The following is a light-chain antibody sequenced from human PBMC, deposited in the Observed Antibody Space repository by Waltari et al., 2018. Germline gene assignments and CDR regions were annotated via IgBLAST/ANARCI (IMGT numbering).Light chain of an antibody. V-gene: IGKV4-1*01. CDR2: WAS. J-gene: IGKJ1*01. CDR3: LQYLHTPRT. Sequence: DVVMTQSPDSLAVSLGERATINCKSSQSLLYTSNNKNYLAWYQQKPVQPPKILLYWASIRESGVPDRFSGSGSGTDFTLTISGLQAEDVASYFCLQYLHTPRTFGQGTKVEIK. CDR1: QSLLYTSNNKNY.